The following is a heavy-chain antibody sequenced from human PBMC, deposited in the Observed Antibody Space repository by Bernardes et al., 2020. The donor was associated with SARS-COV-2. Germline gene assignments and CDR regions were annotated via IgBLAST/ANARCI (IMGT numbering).Heavy chain of an antibody. CDR1: GFGLRSYV. V-gene: IGHV3-33*01. Sequence: GSLSLSCAASGFGLRSYVMHWIRPASGKGLEWVVLLWYDGNEKYYANSVKGRFTISRDNSNNMLYLQMHSLRAEDTALYYCARDMTANVFSFDQWGQGTQVTVSS. CDR3: ARDMTANVFSFDQ. CDR2: LWYDGNEK. D-gene: IGHD2-21*02. J-gene: IGHJ4*02.